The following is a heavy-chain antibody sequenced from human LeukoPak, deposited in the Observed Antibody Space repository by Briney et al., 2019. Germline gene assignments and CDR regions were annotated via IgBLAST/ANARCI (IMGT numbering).Heavy chain of an antibody. D-gene: IGHD2-2*01. CDR3: ARAVPAASLLGYFQH. CDR2: IYTTDNT. V-gene: IGHV4-4*07. CDR1: GGSITSYY. Sequence: SETLSLTCAVSGGSITSYYWSWIRQPVGKGLEWIGRIYTTDNTNYNPSLKSRVTMSVDTSKNQFSLKLSSVTAADTAAYYCARAVPAASLLGYFQHWGQGTLVTVSS. J-gene: IGHJ1*01.